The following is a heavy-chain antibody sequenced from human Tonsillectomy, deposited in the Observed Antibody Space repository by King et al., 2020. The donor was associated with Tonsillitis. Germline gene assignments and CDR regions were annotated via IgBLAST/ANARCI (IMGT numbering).Heavy chain of an antibody. D-gene: IGHD6-6*01. CDR3: AREVHGSSPRFDR. V-gene: IGHV4-59*01. CDR2: IYYSGSN. Sequence: QLQESGPGLVKPSETLSLTCTVSGGYISIYYWSWIRQPPGKGLEWIGYIYYSGSNNYNPSLKSRVTISVDTSKNQFSLRLSSVTAADTAVYYCAREVHGSSPRFDRWGQGTLVTVSS. J-gene: IGHJ4*02. CDR1: GGYISIYY.